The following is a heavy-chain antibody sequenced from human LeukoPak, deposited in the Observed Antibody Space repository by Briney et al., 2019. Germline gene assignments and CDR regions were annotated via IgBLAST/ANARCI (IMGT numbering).Heavy chain of an antibody. CDR2: INHSGST. CDR3: VRVGKQCLVLRGWFDP. V-gene: IGHV4-34*01. J-gene: IGHJ5*02. Sequence: SETLSLTCTVYGGSFSGYYWSWIRQPPGKGLEWIGEINHSGSTNYNPSLKSRVTISVDTSKNQFSLKLSSVTAADTAVYYCVRVGKQCLVLRGWFDPWGQGTLVTVSS. CDR1: GGSFSGYY. D-gene: IGHD6-19*01.